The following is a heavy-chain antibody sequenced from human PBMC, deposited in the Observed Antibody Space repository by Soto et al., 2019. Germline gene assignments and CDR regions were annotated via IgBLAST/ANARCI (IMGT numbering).Heavy chain of an antibody. D-gene: IGHD2-2*01. CDR1: GGTFSSYA. J-gene: IGHJ4*02. CDR2: IIPIFGTA. CDR3: ARAVLGYCSSTSCSPFDC. Sequence: QVQLVQSGAEVKKPGSSVKVSCKASGGTFSSYAISWVRQAPGQGLEWIGGIIPIFGTANYAQKFQGRVTITADESTSTAYMEVRSLRSEDTAVYYCARAVLGYCSSTSCSPFDCWGQGTLVTVSS. V-gene: IGHV1-69*01.